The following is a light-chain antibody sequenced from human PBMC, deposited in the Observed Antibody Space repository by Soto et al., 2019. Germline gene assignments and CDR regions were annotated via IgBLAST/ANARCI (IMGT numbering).Light chain of an antibody. V-gene: IGLV2-14*03. J-gene: IGLJ2*01. Sequence: QSALTQPASVSGSPGQSITISCTGTSSDVGGYNYVSWYQHHPGKAPKLIIFDVSDRPSGVSNRFSGSKSGNTASLTISGLQAEDAADYHCSSHSSSSTLVVFGGGTKVTVL. CDR1: SSDVGGYNY. CDR2: DVS. CDR3: SSHSSSSTLVV.